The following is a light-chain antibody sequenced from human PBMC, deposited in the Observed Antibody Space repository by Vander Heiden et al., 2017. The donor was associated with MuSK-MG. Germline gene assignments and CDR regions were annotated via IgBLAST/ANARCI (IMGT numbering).Light chain of an antibody. J-gene: IGKJ5*01. V-gene: IGKV3-11*01. CDR3: QQRSNWPLSIT. CDR2: EAS. CDR1: QSISRS. Sequence: EVVLTQSPATLSLSPGERATLSCRARQSISRSLAWYQQKPGQAPRLLIYEASTRATGIPTRFSGGGCGTDFTLTISSLEPEDFAVYYCQQRSNWPLSITFGQGTRLEIK.